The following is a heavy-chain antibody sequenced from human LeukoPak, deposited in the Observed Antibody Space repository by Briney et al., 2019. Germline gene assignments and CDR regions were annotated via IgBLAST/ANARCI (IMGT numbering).Heavy chain of an antibody. CDR2: ISSSSYI. Sequence: PGGSLRLSCAASGFTFSSYSMNWVRQAPGKGLEWVSSISSSSYIYYADSVKGRFTISRDNAKNSLYLQMNSLRAEDTAVYYCARGHLSGYCDYWGQGTLVTVSS. CDR3: ARGHLSGYCDY. CDR1: GFTFSSYS. V-gene: IGHV3-21*01. D-gene: IGHD3-22*01. J-gene: IGHJ4*02.